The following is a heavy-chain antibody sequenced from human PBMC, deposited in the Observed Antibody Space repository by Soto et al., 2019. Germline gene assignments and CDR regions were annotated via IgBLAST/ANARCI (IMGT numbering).Heavy chain of an antibody. D-gene: IGHD2-21*02. CDR3: ARGVTPSYYYYMDV. CDR2: IWYDGSNK. J-gene: IGHJ6*03. CDR1: GFTFSSYG. Sequence: GGSLRLSCAASGFTFSSYGMHWVRQAPGKGLEWVAVIWYDGSNKYYADSVKGRFTISRDNSKNTLYLQMNSLRAEDTAVYYCARGVTPSYYYYMDVWGKGTTVTVSS. V-gene: IGHV3-33*01.